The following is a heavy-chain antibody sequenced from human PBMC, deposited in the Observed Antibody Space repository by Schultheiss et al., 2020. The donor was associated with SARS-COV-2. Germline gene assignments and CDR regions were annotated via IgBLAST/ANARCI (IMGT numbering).Heavy chain of an antibody. J-gene: IGHJ4*02. V-gene: IGHV3-74*01. Sequence: GGSLRLSCAASGFTFDDYAMHWVRQAPGKGLEWVSRINSDGSSTSYADSVKGRFSISRDNAKNTVSLQMNSLRAEDTAVYYCISLAAAGAWYWGQGTLVTVSS. CDR1: GFTFDDYA. D-gene: IGHD6-13*01. CDR2: INSDGSST. CDR3: ISLAAAGAWY.